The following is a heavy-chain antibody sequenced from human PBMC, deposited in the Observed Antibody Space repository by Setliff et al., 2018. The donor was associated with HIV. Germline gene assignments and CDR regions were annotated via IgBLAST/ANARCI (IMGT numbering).Heavy chain of an antibody. J-gene: IGHJ4*02. CDR2: IIPIFGTT. CDR1: GGTFSSYA. CDR3: ARGPQSYVDVVPTIGRYYFDY. Sequence: GASVKVSCKASGGTFSSYAINWVRQAPGQGLEWMGGIIPIFGTTNFAQKFQGRVTITADASTSAAYMELSRLRSEDTAVFYCARGPQSYVDVVPTIGRYYFDYWGQGTLVTVSS. V-gene: IGHV1-69*13. D-gene: IGHD5-12*01.